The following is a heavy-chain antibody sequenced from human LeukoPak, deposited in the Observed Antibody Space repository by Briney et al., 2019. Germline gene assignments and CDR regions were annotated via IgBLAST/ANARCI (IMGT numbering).Heavy chain of an antibody. CDR2: IQQDGSEK. J-gene: IGHJ3*01. Sequence: PGGSLRLSCAASGFTFSSNWMSWVRQAPGKGLGWVANIQQDGSEKFYVDSVKGRFTISRDNAKNSLYLQMNSLRAEDTAVYFCARVRLDRSERNLDSFENWGQGTMVTVSS. D-gene: IGHD1-14*01. CDR1: GFTFSSNW. CDR3: ARVRLDRSERNLDSFEN. V-gene: IGHV3-7*05.